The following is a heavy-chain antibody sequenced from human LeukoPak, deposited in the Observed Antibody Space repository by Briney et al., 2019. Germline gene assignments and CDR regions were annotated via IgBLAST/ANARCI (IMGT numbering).Heavy chain of an antibody. V-gene: IGHV3-30*02. J-gene: IGHJ4*02. D-gene: IGHD3-3*01. CDR3: AKLPAEWLLYQVPDY. CDR2: IRYDGSNK. CDR1: GFTFSSYG. Sequence: GGSLRLSCAASGFTFSSYGMHWVRQAPGKGLEWVAFIRYDGSNKYYADSVKGRFTISRDNSKNTLYLQMNSLRAEDTAAYYCAKLPAEWLLYQVPDYWGQGTLVTVSS.